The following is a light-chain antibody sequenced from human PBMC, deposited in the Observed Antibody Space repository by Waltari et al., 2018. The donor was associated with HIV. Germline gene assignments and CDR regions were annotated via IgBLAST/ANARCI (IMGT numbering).Light chain of an antibody. J-gene: IGLJ1*01. CDR1: SSNVGSDDL. CDR2: EVT. V-gene: IGLV2-23*02. Sequence: QSALTQPASVSGSPGQSVTISCTGTSSNVGSDDLVSWYQQHPGEAPKLIIYEVTKRPSGVSNRFSGSKSGNTASLTISGLQAEDEADYFCASYAGSTNVFGTGTKVTVL. CDR3: ASYAGSTNV.